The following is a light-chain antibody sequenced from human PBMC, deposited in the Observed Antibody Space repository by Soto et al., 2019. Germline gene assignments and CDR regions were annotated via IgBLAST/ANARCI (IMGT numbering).Light chain of an antibody. Sequence: IQMTQSPSSLSASVGDRVTIACRASKRISSDLNWYQQKPGKAPKLLIYTASSLQSGVPSRFSGSGSGTDFSLTISCLQPEDFATYYCQQGYSTPLYTFGQGTKLEIK. CDR1: KRISSD. J-gene: IGKJ2*01. V-gene: IGKV1-39*01. CDR2: TAS. CDR3: QQGYSTPLYT.